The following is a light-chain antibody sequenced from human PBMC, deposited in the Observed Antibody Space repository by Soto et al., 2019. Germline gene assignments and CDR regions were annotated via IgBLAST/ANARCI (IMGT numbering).Light chain of an antibody. CDR1: QGIRAD. V-gene: IGKV1-6*01. J-gene: IGKJ1*01. Sequence: AIPMTQSPSSLSASVGDRVTITCRASQGIRADLGWYQQKPGEAPKLLIYGTSTLHTGVPSRFSGSGSGAEFTLTISSLQPEDFATYYCLQDYDYPRTFGQGTKVEIK. CDR2: GTS. CDR3: LQDYDYPRT.